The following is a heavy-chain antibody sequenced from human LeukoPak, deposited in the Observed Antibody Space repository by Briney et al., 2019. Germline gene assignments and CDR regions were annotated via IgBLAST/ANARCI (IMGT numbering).Heavy chain of an antibody. J-gene: IGHJ4*02. D-gene: IGHD5-18*01. V-gene: IGHV3-64D*06. CDR2: IITTGDST. CDR3: WKRWIQAVGKFC. Sequence: PGGPLRLSCSASGFTFSNYAMHWVRQSPGKGPVYVSSIITTGDSTTYAASVKSRFITSSDNTKNTPYFQKSSLLTEDTTVVYCWKRWIQAVGKFCWGQGTLVTVSS. CDR1: GFTFSNYA.